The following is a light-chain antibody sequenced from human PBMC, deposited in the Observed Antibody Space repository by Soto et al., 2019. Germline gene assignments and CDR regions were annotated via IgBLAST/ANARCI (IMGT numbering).Light chain of an antibody. CDR1: QSVLYSSNNNNY. Sequence: DIVMTQSPDSLAVSLGERATINCKSSQSVLYSSNNNNYLAWYQQKPGQPPKMLIYWASTRESGVPDRFSGSGSGTDFTLTISSLQAEDVAVYYCQQYYSIPPTFGGGTKVDIK. CDR3: QQYYSIPPT. CDR2: WAS. V-gene: IGKV4-1*01. J-gene: IGKJ4*01.